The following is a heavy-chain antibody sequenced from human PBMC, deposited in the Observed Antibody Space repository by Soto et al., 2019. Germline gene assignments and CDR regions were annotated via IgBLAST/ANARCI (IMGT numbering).Heavy chain of an antibody. CDR2: IYHSGST. CDR3: AREWRYCSSTSCYNWFDP. J-gene: IGHJ5*02. CDR1: GYSISSGYY. V-gene: IGHV4-38-2*02. D-gene: IGHD2-2*01. Sequence: PSETLSLTCAVSGYSISSGYYWGWIRQPPGKGLEWIGSIYHSGSTYYNPPLKSRVTISVDTSKNQFSLKLSSVTAADTAVYYCAREWRYCSSTSCYNWFDPWGQGTLVTVSS.